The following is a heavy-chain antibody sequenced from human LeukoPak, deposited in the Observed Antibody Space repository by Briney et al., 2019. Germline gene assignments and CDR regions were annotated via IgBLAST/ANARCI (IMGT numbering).Heavy chain of an antibody. V-gene: IGHV1-46*01. CDR1: GYTFTSYY. CDR2: INPTGGST. Sequence: GASVKVSCKASGYTFTSYYMHWVRQAPGQGLEWMGLINPTGGSTGYARKFQGRVTMTRDMSTSTDYMELSSLRSEDTAVYYCASLPMAGWYSDYFDYWGQGTLVTVSS. CDR3: ASLPMAGWYSDYFDY. D-gene: IGHD6-19*01. J-gene: IGHJ4*02.